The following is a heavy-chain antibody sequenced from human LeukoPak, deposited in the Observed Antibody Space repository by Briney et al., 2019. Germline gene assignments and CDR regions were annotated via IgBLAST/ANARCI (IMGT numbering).Heavy chain of an antibody. CDR2: ISSSSSYI. CDR3: APEHFEFRLGGTPPHKSFDY. J-gene: IGHJ4*02. CDR1: WFTYTTHR. D-gene: IGHD3-3*02. Sequence: GGSLRLSCAASWFTYTTHRMQYLRQAPGKGLEWVSSISSSSSYIYYADSVKGRFTISRDNAKNSLYLQMNSLRAEDTAVAACAPEHFEFRLGGTPPHKSFDYWGQGTLVTVSS. V-gene: IGHV3-21*01.